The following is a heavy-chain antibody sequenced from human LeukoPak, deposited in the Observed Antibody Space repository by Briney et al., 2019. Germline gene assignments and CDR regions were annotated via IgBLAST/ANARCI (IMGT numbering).Heavy chain of an antibody. Sequence: GGSLRLSCAVSGFTFSTYAMSWVRQAPGKGLEWVSVISGSGDNTYYADSVKGRFTISRDNSKNTLHLQMNSLRAEDTAVYYCARDLLLWFGELSGDSDYWGQGTLVTVSS. D-gene: IGHD3-10*01. J-gene: IGHJ4*02. V-gene: IGHV3-23*01. CDR1: GFTFSTYA. CDR2: ISGSGDNT. CDR3: ARDLLLWFGELSGDSDY.